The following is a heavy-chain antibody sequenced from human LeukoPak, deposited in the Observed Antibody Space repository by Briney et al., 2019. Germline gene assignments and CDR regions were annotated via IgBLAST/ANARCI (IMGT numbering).Heavy chain of an antibody. Sequence: SEPLSLPCTVSGGPISSYYWSWIRQPPGQGLEWIGYIYYSGSTNYSPSLDGRVIISVDTSKNQFSRKLSSVTAADTAVYYCARQSSYYFYYMVVWGKGTTVTVSS. V-gene: IGHV4-59*01. CDR1: GGPISSYY. J-gene: IGHJ6*03. CDR2: IYYSGST. CDR3: ARQSSYYFYYMVV.